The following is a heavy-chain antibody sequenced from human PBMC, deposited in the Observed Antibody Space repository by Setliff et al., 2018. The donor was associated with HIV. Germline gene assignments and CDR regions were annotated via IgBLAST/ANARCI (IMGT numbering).Heavy chain of an antibody. Sequence: ASVKVSCKASGYAFTSYGITWVRQAPGQGLEWMGWISAYDGNTNYAQKVRERVTLTTDTATNTAFMELKNLTSADTAVYFCARSDWELVLSSFDYWGQGTQVTVSS. CDR1: GYAFTSYG. V-gene: IGHV1-18*01. CDR3: ARSDWELVLSSFDY. CDR2: ISAYDGNT. J-gene: IGHJ4*02. D-gene: IGHD1-26*01.